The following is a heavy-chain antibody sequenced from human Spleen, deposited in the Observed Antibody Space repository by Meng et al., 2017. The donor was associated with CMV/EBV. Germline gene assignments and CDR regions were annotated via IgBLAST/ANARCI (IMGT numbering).Heavy chain of an antibody. CDR1: GGSFSIDYW. CDR3: ARNGHYSLDS. V-gene: IGHV4-4*02. J-gene: IGHJ4*02. CDR2: LHHSGTT. D-gene: IGHD3-22*01. Sequence: SLTCAVSGGSFSIDYWWSWVRRTPGKGLQWLGELHHSGTTTYNPSLNSRVTFSLDKSKNEFSLKLTSVTVADTAVYYCARNGHYSLDSWSQGTLVTVSS.